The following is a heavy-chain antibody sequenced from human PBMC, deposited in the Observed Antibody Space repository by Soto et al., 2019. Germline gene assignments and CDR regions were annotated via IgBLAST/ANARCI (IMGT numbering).Heavy chain of an antibody. CDR1: GFTFSNYA. CDR3: SKVAVCTSLFDF. J-gene: IGHJ4*02. CDR2: ISGSGGTT. V-gene: IGHV3-23*01. D-gene: IGHD2-2*01. Sequence: EVQLLESGGGLAQRGGSLRLSCAASGFTFSNYAMSWVRQAPGKGLEWVSSISGSGGTTYYADSVRGRFSISRDNSKNTVYLQMDSLGAADTATYYCSKVAVCTSLFDFWGQGTLVTVSS.